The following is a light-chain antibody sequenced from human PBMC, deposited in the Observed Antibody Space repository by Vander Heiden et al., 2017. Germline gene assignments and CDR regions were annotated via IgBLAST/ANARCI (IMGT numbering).Light chain of an antibody. V-gene: IGLV2-14*01. J-gene: IGLJ2*01. CDR2: DGS. CDR3: SSYTSSSSVV. CDR1: SSHVGSYNY. Sequence: QSTLTQPASVSGSPGQSITISCTGTSSHVGSYNYDSWYQQHPGKAPKLMIYDGSNRPSGVSNRFSGSKSGNTASLTISGLQAEDEADYYCSSYTSSSSVVFGGGTKLTVL.